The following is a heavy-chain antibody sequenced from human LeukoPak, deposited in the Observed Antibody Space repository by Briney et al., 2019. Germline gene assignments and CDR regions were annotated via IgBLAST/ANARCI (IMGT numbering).Heavy chain of an antibody. CDR2: IYYSGST. D-gene: IGHD7-27*01. Sequence: SETLSLTCTVSGGSISSSTYYWGWIRQPPGKGLEWIGSIYYSGSTYYNPSLKSRVTMSVDTSKNQFSLKLSSVTAADTAVYYCASRKLGNDYWGQGTLVTVSS. J-gene: IGHJ4*02. CDR3: ASRKLGNDY. CDR1: GGSISSSTYY. V-gene: IGHV4-39*07.